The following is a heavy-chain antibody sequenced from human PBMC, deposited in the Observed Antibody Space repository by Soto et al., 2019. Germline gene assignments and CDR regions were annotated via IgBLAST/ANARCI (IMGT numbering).Heavy chain of an antibody. Sequence: QVQLQESGPGLVKPSQTLSLTCTVSGGSISSGDYYWSWIRQHPGKGLEWIGYIYYSGSTYYNPSLKGRVTIAVDPSKTQFSLKLSSVTAADTAVYYCARWWSGSRQGFDPWGQGTLVTVSS. D-gene: IGHD3-3*01. V-gene: IGHV4-31*03. J-gene: IGHJ5*02. CDR2: IYYSGST. CDR3: ARWWSGSRQGFDP. CDR1: GGSISSGDYY.